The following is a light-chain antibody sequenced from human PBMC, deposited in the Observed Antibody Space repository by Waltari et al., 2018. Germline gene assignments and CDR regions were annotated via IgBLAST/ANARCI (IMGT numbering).Light chain of an antibody. CDR1: PGINCS. Sequence: DIQMPQFPSSLSASVGDKVTITCRATPGINCSLAWFQQKSGKAPTLLVYGASRLGTGVPSRFSGSGSGTDYTLTISGLQPEDFATFYCQQYSSSPPFTFGQGTKLDI. CDR2: GAS. V-gene: IGKV1-NL1*01. J-gene: IGKJ2*01. CDR3: QQYSSSPPFT.